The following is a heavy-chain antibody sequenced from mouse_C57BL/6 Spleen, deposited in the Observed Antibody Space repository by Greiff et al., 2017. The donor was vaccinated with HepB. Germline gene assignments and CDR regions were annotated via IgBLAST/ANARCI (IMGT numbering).Heavy chain of an antibody. J-gene: IGHJ2*01. D-gene: IGHD2-3*01. CDR1: GYSITSGYY. CDR2: ISYDGSN. V-gene: IGHV3-6*01. Sequence: EVKLEESGPGLVKPSQSLSLTCSVTGYSITSGYYWNWIRQFPGNKLEWMGYISYDGSNNYNPSLKNRISITRDTSKNQFFLKLNSVTTEDTATYYCASARIYDGYYFDYWGQGTTLTVSS. CDR3: ASARIYDGYYFDY.